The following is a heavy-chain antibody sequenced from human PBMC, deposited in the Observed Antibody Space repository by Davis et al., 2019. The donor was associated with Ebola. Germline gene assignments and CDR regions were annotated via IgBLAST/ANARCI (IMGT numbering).Heavy chain of an antibody. CDR3: AKDMTPAMNNYYYYGRDV. V-gene: IGHV3-43*01. D-gene: IGHD5-18*01. CDR1: GFTFDDYT. J-gene: IGHJ6*02. Sequence: GGSLRLSCAASGFTFDDYTMHWVRQAPGKGLEWVSLISWDGGSTYYADSVKGRFTISRDNAKNSLYLQMNSLRAEDTALYYCAKDMTPAMNNYYYYGRDVWGQGTTVTVSS. CDR2: ISWDGGST.